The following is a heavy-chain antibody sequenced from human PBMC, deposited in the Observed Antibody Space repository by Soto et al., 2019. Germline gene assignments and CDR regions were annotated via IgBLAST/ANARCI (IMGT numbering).Heavy chain of an antibody. CDR3: ARDYDFWSGYLSGHFDY. V-gene: IGHV3-11*06. CDR2: IGSSSSYT. CDR1: GFTFSDYF. J-gene: IGHJ4*02. D-gene: IGHD3-3*01. Sequence: QVQLVESGGGLVKPGGSLRLSCAASGFTFSDYFLTWIRQAPGKGLEWVAYIGSSSSYTNYADSVKGRFTISRDNAKNSLFLEMNNLRVDDTAVYYCARDYDFWSGYLSGHFDYWGQGTLVTVSS.